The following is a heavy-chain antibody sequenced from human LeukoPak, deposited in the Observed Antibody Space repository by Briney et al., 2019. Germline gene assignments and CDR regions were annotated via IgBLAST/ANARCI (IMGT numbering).Heavy chain of an antibody. CDR2: VNPNSGGT. J-gene: IGHJ3*02. CDR3: ARDRGGYCSGYNCLDAFDI. V-gene: IGHV1-2*02. D-gene: IGHD2-15*01. Sequence: ASVKVSCKASGYTFTDYYMHWVRQAPGQGLEWVGWVNPNSGGTNYAQKFQGGVTMTRDTSISTAYMELSRLRSDDTAVYYCARDRGGYCSGYNCLDAFDIWGLGTMVTVSS. CDR1: GYTFTDYY.